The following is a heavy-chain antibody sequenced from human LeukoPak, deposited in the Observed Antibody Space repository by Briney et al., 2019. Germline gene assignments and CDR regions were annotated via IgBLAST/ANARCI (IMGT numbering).Heavy chain of an antibody. Sequence: GASVKVSCKASGYTFTSYDTNWVRQATGQGLEWMGWMNPNSGNTGYAQKFQGRVTMTRNTSISTAYMELSSLRSEDTAVYYCARVAVAGTIWFDPWGQGTLVTVSS. D-gene: IGHD6-19*01. J-gene: IGHJ5*02. V-gene: IGHV1-8*01. CDR3: ARVAVAGTIWFDP. CDR1: GYTFTSYD. CDR2: MNPNSGNT.